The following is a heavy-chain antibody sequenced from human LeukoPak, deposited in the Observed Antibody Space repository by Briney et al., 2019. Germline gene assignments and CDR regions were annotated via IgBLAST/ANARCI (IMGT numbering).Heavy chain of an antibody. J-gene: IGHJ4*02. CDR2: INPSGTT. Sequence: SQTLSLTCSVSGGSISSGSYYGSWIRQPAGKGLEWIGRINPSGTTNYSPSLKSRVTISVDTSKNQFSLQLSSVTAADTAVYYCARGSSGSYNYWGQGTLVTVSS. D-gene: IGHD1-26*01. CDR3: ARGSSGSYNY. V-gene: IGHV4-61*02. CDR1: GGSISSGSYY.